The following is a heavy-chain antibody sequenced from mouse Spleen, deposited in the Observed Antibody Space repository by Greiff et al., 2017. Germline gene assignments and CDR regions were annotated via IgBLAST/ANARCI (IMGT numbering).Heavy chain of an antibody. CDR2: ISSGGGNT. CDR3: ARPPDYDEEVWFAY. CDR1: GFTFSSYA. Sequence: EVKLMESGGGLVKRGGSLKLSCAASGFTFSSYAMSWVRQTPEKRLEWVATISSGGGNTYYPDSVKGRFTISRDNAKNTLYQQMSSLKSEDTAMYYCARPPDYDEEVWFAYWGQGTLVTVSA. J-gene: IGHJ3*01. D-gene: IGHD2-4*01. V-gene: IGHV5-9*04.